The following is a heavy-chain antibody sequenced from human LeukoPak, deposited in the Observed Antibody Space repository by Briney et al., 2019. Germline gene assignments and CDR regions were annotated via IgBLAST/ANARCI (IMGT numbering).Heavy chain of an antibody. D-gene: IGHD3-10*01. CDR3: ARTMAGTMVRGVAFDY. V-gene: IGHV3-11*06. CDR1: GFTFSDYY. Sequence: PGGSLRLSCAASGFTFSDYYMSWIRQAPGKGLEWVSSISSSSSYIYYADSVKGRFTISRDNAKNSLYLQMNSLRAEDTAVYYCARTMAGTMVRGVAFDYWGQGTPVTVSS. CDR2: ISSSSSYI. J-gene: IGHJ4*02.